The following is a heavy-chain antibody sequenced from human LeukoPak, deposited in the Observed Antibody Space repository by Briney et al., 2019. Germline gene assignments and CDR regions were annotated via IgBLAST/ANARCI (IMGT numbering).Heavy chain of an antibody. D-gene: IGHD2-15*01. J-gene: IGHJ5*02. CDR1: GGSISSSSYY. Sequence: PSETLSLTCTVSGGSISSSSYYWGWIRQPPGKGLEWIGSIYYSGSTYYNPSLKSRVTIFVDTSKNQFSLKLSSVTAADTAVYYCARVVAAVNWFDPWGQGTLVTVSS. CDR3: ARVVAAVNWFDP. CDR2: IYYSGST. V-gene: IGHV4-39*01.